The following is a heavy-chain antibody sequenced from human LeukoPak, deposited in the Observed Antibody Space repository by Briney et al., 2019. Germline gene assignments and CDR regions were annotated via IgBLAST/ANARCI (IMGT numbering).Heavy chain of an antibody. V-gene: IGHV5-51*01. CDR1: GYSFTSYC. J-gene: IGHJ3*02. CDR2: IYPGESDN. CDR3: PRHDPLRFLAFDI. D-gene: IGHD3-3*01. Sequence: GESLKISCKGSGYSFTSYCIGWGRQMPGRGREWMGIIYPGESDNSYRPPFQGQVPIPAHQPISTAYLQWTSLKPSDTAMYYCPRHDPLRFLAFDIWGQATMVTASS.